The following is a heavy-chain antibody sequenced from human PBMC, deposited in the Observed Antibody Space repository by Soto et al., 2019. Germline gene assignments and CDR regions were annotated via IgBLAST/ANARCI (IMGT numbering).Heavy chain of an antibody. J-gene: IGHJ6*02. Sequence: GGSLRLSCAASGCTVSSXXXXXXXXXXGKGLEWVSVIYSGGSTYYADSVKGRFTISRDNSKNTLYLQMNSLRAEDTAVYYCARGIINYYGSGSCGMDVWGQGTTVTVSS. CDR2: IYSGGST. V-gene: IGHV3-53*01. CDR3: ARGIINYYGSGSCGMDV. D-gene: IGHD3-10*01. CDR1: GCTVSSXX.